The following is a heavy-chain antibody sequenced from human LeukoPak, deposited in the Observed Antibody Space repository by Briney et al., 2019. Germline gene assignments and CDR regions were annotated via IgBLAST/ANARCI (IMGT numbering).Heavy chain of an antibody. V-gene: IGHV3-66*01. CDR2: IYSGGST. CDR1: GFTVSSNY. D-gene: IGHD3-22*01. Sequence: PGGSLRLSCAASGFTVSSNYMSWVRQAPGKGMEWVSFIYSGGSTYYADSVKGKFTISRDNSKNTLYLQMNSLSAEDTAVYYCARGHDSRGSLPYYFDYWGQGTLVTVSS. J-gene: IGHJ4*02. CDR3: ARGHDSRGSLPYYFDY.